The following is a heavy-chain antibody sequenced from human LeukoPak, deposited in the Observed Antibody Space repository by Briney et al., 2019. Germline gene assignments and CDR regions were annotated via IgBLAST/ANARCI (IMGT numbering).Heavy chain of an antibody. CDR1: GGSISSHY. CDR3: AGSSRGDY. Sequence: PSETLSLTCTVSGGSISSHYWSWIRQPPGKGLEWIGYIYYSGRTYYNSSLESRVTISVDTSKNQFSLKLTSVTAADTAVYFCAGSSRGDYWGQGTLVTVSS. CDR2: IYYSGRT. J-gene: IGHJ4*02. V-gene: IGHV4-59*08. D-gene: IGHD6-13*01.